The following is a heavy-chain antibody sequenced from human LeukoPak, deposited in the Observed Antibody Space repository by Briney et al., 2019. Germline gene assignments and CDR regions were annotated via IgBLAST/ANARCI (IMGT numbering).Heavy chain of an antibody. Sequence: GESLKISCKGSGYSFTSYWIGWVRQMPGKGLEWMGIIYPGDFNARYSPSFQGQVTISADKSISTAYLQWSSLKASDTAMYYCARGRYCSSTSCYFSGWFDPWGQGTLVTVSS. CDR2: IYPGDFNA. D-gene: IGHD2-2*01. CDR3: ARGRYCSSTSCYFSGWFDP. J-gene: IGHJ5*02. V-gene: IGHV5-51*01. CDR1: GYSFTSYW.